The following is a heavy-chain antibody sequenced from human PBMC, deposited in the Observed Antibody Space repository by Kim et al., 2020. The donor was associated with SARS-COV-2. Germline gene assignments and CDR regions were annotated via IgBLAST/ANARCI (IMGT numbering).Heavy chain of an antibody. J-gene: IGHJ3*02. CDR1: GFTFSDYY. D-gene: IGHD6-13*01. V-gene: IGHV3-11*06. CDR3: ARQSGGKLQQLVRGLYAFDI. Sequence: GGSLRLSCAASGFTFSDYYMSWIRQAPGKGLEWVSYISSSSSYTNYADSVKGRFTISRDNAKNSLYLQMNSLRAEDTAVYYCARQSGGKLQQLVRGLYAFDIWGQGTMVTVSS. CDR2: ISSSSSYT.